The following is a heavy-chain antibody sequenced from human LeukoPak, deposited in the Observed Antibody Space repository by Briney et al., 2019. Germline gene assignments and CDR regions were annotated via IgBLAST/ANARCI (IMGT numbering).Heavy chain of an antibody. CDR2: ISYDGSSK. D-gene: IGHD1-14*01. J-gene: IGHJ4*02. Sequence: GRSLRLSCAASGFTFSTYTMHWVRQAPGKGLEWVAAISYDGSSKYYADSVKGRFTISRDNSKNTLYLQMDSLRAEDTAVYYCGRRAATSSLDYWGQGTLVTVS. CDR3: GRRAATSSLDY. V-gene: IGHV3-30-3*01. CDR1: GFTFSTYT.